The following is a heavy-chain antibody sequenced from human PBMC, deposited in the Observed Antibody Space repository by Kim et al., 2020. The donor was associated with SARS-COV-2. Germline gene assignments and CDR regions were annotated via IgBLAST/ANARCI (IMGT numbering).Heavy chain of an antibody. J-gene: IGHJ4*02. V-gene: IGHV3-7*01. D-gene: IGHD6-13*01. Sequence: GGRGKYYVDSGKGRFTISRDNAKNSLYLQMNSLRVEDTAIYFCGRDYSDWGQGTLVTVSS. CDR2: GGRGK. CDR3: GRDYSD.